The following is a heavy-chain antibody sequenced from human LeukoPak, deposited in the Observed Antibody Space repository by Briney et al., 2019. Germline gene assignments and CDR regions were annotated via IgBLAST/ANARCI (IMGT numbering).Heavy chain of an antibody. CDR2: INPNSGGT. V-gene: IGHV1-2*02. D-gene: IGHD6-19*01. CDR3: ARDLGDSSGWYDY. CDR1: GYTFTGYY. Sequence: ASVKVSCKASGYTFTGYYMHWVRQAPGQWLEWMGWINPNSGGTNYAQKFQGRVTMTRDTSISTAYMELSRLRSDDTAVYYCARDLGDSSGWYDYWGQGTLVTVSS. J-gene: IGHJ4*02.